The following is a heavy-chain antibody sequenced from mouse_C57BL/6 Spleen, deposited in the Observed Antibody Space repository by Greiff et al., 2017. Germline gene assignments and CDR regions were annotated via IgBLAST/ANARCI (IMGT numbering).Heavy chain of an antibody. D-gene: IGHD1-1*01. Sequence: QVQLQQPGAELVRPGTSVKLSCKASGYTFTSYWMHWVKQRPGQGLEWIGVIDPSDSYTNYNQKFKGKATLTVDTSSSTAYMQLSSLTSEDDAVDYCARAGGSREYYLDYWGQGTTLTVSS. V-gene: IGHV1-59*01. CDR3: ARAGGSREYYLDY. J-gene: IGHJ2*01. CDR1: GYTFTSYW. CDR2: IDPSDSYT.